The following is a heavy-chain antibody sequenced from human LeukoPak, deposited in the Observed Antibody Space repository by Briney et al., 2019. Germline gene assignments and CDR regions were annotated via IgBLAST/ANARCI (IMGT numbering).Heavy chain of an antibody. J-gene: IGHJ4*02. V-gene: IGHV4-59*01. CDR3: ARDRYYYDSSGYRLVGFDY. Sequence: SETLSLTCTVSGGSISSYYWSWIRQPPGKGLEWIGYIYYSGSTNYNPSLKSRVTISVDTSQNQFSLKLSSVTAADAAVYYCARDRYYYDSSGYRLVGFDYWGQGTLVTVSS. D-gene: IGHD3-22*01. CDR2: IYYSGST. CDR1: GGSISSYY.